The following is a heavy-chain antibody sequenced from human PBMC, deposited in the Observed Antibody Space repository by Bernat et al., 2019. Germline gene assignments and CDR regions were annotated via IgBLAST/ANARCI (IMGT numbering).Heavy chain of an antibody. D-gene: IGHD4-11*01. J-gene: IGHJ4*02. CDR1: GFTFSSYG. CDR2: IWYDGSNK. Sequence: QVQLVESGGGVVQPGRSLRLSCAASGFTFSSYGMHWVRQALGKGLEWVAVIWYDGSNKYYADSVKGRFTISRDNSKNTLYLQMNSLRAEDTAVYYCARARTVTNFYFDYWGQGTLVTVSS. CDR3: ARARTVTNFYFDY. V-gene: IGHV3-33*01.